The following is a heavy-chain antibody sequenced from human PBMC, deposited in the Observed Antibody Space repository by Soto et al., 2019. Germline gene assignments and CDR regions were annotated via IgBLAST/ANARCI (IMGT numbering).Heavy chain of an antibody. CDR3: ARGITLPTPLDY. CDR2: INAGNGNT. V-gene: IGHV1-3*05. CDR1: GYTFTSYA. Sequence: QVQLVQSGAEEKKPGASVKVSCKASGYTFTSYAMHWVRQAPGQRLEWMGWINAGNGNTKYSQRFQGRVTITRDTSASTAYMELSSLRSEDTAVYYCARGITLPTPLDYWGQGTLVTVSS. J-gene: IGHJ4*02. D-gene: IGHD1-20*01.